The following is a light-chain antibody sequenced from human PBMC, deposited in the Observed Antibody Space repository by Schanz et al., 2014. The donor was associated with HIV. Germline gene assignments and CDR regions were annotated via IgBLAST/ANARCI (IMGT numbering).Light chain of an antibody. CDR1: SSDVGGYNY. V-gene: IGLV2-8*01. Sequence: QSALTQPPSASGSPGQSVTISCTGTSSDVGGYNYVSWYQQHPGKAPKLMIYEVSERPSGVPDRFSGSKSGNTASLTVSGLQAEDEADYYCAAWDDSLNGRVFGGGTKLTVL. J-gene: IGLJ3*02. CDR3: AAWDDSLNGRV. CDR2: EVS.